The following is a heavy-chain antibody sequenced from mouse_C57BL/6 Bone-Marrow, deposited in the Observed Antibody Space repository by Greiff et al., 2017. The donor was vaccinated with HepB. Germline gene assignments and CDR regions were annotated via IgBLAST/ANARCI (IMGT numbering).Heavy chain of an antibody. CDR2: ISSGGSYT. D-gene: IGHD1-1*02. J-gene: IGHJ3*01. V-gene: IGHV5-6*01. Sequence: EVMLVESGGDLVKPGGSLKLSCAASGFTFSSYGMSWVSQTPDKRLEWVATISSGGSYTYYPDSVKVRCTIYRDNAKNTLYLQISSLTSEDTAMYYGARGSYVAWFAYWGQGTLVTVS. CDR1: GFTFSSYG. CDR3: ARGSYVAWFAY.